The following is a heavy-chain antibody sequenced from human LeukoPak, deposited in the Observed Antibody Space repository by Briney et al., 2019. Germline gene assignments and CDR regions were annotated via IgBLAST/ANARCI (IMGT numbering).Heavy chain of an antibody. V-gene: IGHV3-74*01. D-gene: IGHD6-19*01. CDR3: ARGDSSGWYCFDY. J-gene: IGHJ4*02. CDR1: GFTFSIYW. Sequence: GRSLRLSCAASGFTFSIYWMHWVRQAPGKGLVWVSRINSDGSRTSYADSVKGRFTISRDNAKNTLYLQMTSLRAEATAVYYCARGDSSGWYCFDYWGQGTLVTVSS. CDR2: INSDGSRT.